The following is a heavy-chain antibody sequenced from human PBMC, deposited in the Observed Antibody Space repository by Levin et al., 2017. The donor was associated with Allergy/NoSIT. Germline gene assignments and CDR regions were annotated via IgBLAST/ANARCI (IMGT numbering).Heavy chain of an antibody. CDR1: GFSISSGYY. J-gene: IGHJ4*02. V-gene: IGHV4-38-2*02. Sequence: SQTLSLTCSVSGFSISSGYYWGWIRQPPGKGLEWIGSIYRSGSTYYNASLKSRVTVSVATSKNQFSLMLRSVTAADTAVYYCARDHRPGNFDHWGQGTLVTVSS. CDR2: IYRSGST. CDR3: ARDHRPGNFDH.